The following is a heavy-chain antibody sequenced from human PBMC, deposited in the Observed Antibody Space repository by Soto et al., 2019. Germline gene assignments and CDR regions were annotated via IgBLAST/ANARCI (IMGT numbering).Heavy chain of an antibody. D-gene: IGHD3-22*01. CDR2: MSFDETKK. J-gene: IGHJ6*02. CDR3: ARSHAPYYYDTTGFFFGLDV. Sequence: QVRLVESGGGVVQPGRSLRLSCAASGFTFSNYAMHWVRQAPGKGLEWVAVMSFDETKKYHAASVEGRFTISRANSQNPLDLQMNSLRAEDTALYYCARSHAPYYYDTTGFFFGLDVWGQGTTVVVSS. V-gene: IGHV3-30-3*01. CDR1: GFTFSNYA.